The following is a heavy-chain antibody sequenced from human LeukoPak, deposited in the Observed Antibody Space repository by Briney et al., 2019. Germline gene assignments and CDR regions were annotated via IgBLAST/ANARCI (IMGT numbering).Heavy chain of an antibody. D-gene: IGHD3-9*01. CDR2: ISSDGVEK. Sequence: PGGSLRLSCEASGFTFSHYGIHWVRQTPGKGLEWVAAISSDGVEKHYADSVKGRFTISRDNSNSTLYLQMNSLRAEDTALYYCAREGHYDILTGYSPVEYYFYYMDVWGKGTTVTVSS. V-gene: IGHV3-30*04. CDR1: GFTFSHYG. CDR3: AREGHYDILTGYSPVEYYFYYMDV. J-gene: IGHJ6*03.